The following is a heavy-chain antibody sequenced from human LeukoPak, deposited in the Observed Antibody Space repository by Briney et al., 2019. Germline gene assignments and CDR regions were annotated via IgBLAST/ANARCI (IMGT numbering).Heavy chain of an antibody. CDR1: GFTLTIYG. Sequence: HPGGALRLSCAASGFTLTIYGMDWVRQAPGKGVEWVATISKDGNKQYYTDSVKGRFTSYRDNSNNPVYVQMDSRRAEDTAVYYCVRRDWTAYEFAYWGQGPLVTVSS. J-gene: IGHJ4*02. CDR3: VRRDWTAYEFAY. CDR2: ISKDGNKQ. V-gene: IGHV3-30*03. D-gene: IGHD3/OR15-3a*01.